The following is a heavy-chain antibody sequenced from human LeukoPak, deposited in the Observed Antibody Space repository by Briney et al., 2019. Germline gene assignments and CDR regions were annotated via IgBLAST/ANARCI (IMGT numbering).Heavy chain of an antibody. Sequence: PGGPLRLSCAASGFTFSSYAMSWVRQAPGKGLEWVSSISWRSSDIEYADSVKGRFTISRDIDKKSLYLQMNSLRVEDTAVYYCARRSGRNWFDPWGQGTLVTVSS. V-gene: IGHV3-21*01. CDR1: GFTFSSYA. D-gene: IGHD3-3*01. CDR3: ARRSGRNWFDP. CDR2: ISWRSSDI. J-gene: IGHJ5*02.